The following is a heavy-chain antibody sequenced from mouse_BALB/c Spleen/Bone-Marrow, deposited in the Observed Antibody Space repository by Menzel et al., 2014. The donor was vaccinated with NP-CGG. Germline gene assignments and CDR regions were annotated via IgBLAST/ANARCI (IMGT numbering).Heavy chain of an antibody. V-gene: IGHV14-3*02. CDR2: IDPANGNS. CDR3: AASINGDPWFDY. Sequence: VQLQQSGAELVKPGASVKLSCSGSGFNIEDVYMYYLKQRPEQGLEWIGRIDPANGNSEYAPKFRGKATITAGTSSNTTYLQLSSRISADAAVYYYAASINGDPWFDYWGQGTPVTVSA. CDR1: GFNIEDVY. J-gene: IGHJ3*01. D-gene: IGHD1-2*01.